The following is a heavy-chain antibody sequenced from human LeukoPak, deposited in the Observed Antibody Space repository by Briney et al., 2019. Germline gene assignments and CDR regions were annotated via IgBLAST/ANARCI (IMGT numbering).Heavy chain of an antibody. CDR3: TSDSMVRGVSLYYYYMDV. CDR1: GFTFSGSA. J-gene: IGHJ6*03. Sequence: PGGSLRLSCAASGFTFSGSAMHWVRQASGKGLEWVGRVRSKANSYATAYAASVKGRFTISRDDSKNTAYLQMNSLKTEDTAVYYCTSDSMVRGVSLYYYYMDVWGKGTTVTVSS. CDR2: VRSKANSYAT. D-gene: IGHD3-10*01. V-gene: IGHV3-73*01.